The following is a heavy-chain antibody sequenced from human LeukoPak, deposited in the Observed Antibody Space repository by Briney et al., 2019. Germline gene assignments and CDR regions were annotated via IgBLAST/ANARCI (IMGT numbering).Heavy chain of an antibody. CDR3: ARESLTRGPYYDFWSGYSNRYFDY. J-gene: IGHJ4*02. CDR1: GFTFSSYA. Sequence: PGGSLRLSCAASGFTFSSYAMHWVRQAPGKGLEWVAVISYDGSNKYYADSVKGRFTISRDNSKNTLYLQMNSLRAEDTAVYYCARESLTRGPYYDFWSGYSNRYFDYWGQGTLVTVSS. V-gene: IGHV3-30-3*01. D-gene: IGHD3-3*01. CDR2: ISYDGSNK.